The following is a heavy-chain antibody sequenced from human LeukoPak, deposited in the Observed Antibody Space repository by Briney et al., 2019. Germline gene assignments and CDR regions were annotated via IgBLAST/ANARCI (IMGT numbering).Heavy chain of an antibody. CDR2: IYYSGSS. J-gene: IGHJ4*02. V-gene: IGHV4-39*01. D-gene: IGHD3-22*01. Sequence: PSETLSLTCTVSGGSISSSSYYWGWIRQPPGEGLEWIRSIYYSGSSYYNPSLKSRVTISVDASKNQFTLTLSSVTAADTAVYYCASSYYYDSSGYYRFDYWGQGTLVTVSS. CDR1: GGSISSSSYY. CDR3: ASSYYYDSSGYYRFDY.